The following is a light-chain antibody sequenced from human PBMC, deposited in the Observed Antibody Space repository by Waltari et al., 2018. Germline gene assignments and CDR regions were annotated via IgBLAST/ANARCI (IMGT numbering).Light chain of an antibody. J-gene: IGKJ5*01. CDR3: QQYYSTLT. CDR1: QSVLYRSNNKNY. Sequence: DIVMTQSPDSLAVSLGERATTNCKSSQSVLYRSNNKNYLAWYQQKPGQPPKLLIYWASTRESGVPDRFSGSGSGTDFTLTISSLQAEDVAVYYCQQYYSTLTFGQGTRLEIK. V-gene: IGKV4-1*01. CDR2: WAS.